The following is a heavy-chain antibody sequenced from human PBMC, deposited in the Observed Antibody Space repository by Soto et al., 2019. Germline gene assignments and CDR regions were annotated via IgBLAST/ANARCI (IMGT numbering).Heavy chain of an antibody. D-gene: IGHD3-10*01. J-gene: IGHJ6*02. CDR2: IWYDGSNK. CDR1: GFTFSSYG. Sequence: GGSLRLSCAASGFTFSSYGMHWVRQAPGKGLEWVAVIWYDGSNKYYADSVKGRFTISRDNSKNTLYLQMNSLGAEDTAVYYCARDMVRGVISYYYYYGMDVWGQGTTVTVSS. V-gene: IGHV3-33*01. CDR3: ARDMVRGVISYYYYYGMDV.